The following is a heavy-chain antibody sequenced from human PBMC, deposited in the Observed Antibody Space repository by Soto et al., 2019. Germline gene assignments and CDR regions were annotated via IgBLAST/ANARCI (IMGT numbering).Heavy chain of an antibody. Sequence: GGSLRLSCAASGFIFRDWFMSWIRQAPGKGLEWISYISKDSGRATRYADSVKGRFTISRDSSKNTVYLQMDSLRVEDTAVYYCARDNIVGAYFFDYWGQGA. V-gene: IGHV3-11*04. J-gene: IGHJ4*02. CDR3: ARDNIVGAYFFDY. CDR2: ISKDSGRAT. D-gene: IGHD1-26*01. CDR1: GFIFRDWF.